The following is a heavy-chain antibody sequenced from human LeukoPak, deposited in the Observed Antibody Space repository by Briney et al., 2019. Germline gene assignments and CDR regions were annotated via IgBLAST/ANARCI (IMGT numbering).Heavy chain of an antibody. D-gene: IGHD2-15*01. CDR2: IYYSGST. CDR3: ARGYYGFFDY. Sequence: SETLSLTCTVSGGSISSYYWSWIRQPPGKGLEWIGYIYYSGSTNYNPSLKSRVTISVDTSKNQFSLKLSSVTAADTAVYSCARGYYGFFDYWGQGTLVTVSS. J-gene: IGHJ4*02. V-gene: IGHV4-59*08. CDR1: GGSISSYY.